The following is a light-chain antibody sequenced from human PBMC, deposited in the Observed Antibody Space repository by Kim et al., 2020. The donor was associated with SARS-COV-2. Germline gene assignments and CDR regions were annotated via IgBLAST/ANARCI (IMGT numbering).Light chain of an antibody. CDR1: RSNIATNT. CDR3: AVWDDYLNGPL. J-gene: IGLJ2*01. CDR2: SNT. V-gene: IGLV1-44*01. Sequence: QPVLTQPPSASETPGRDISISCSGSRSNIATNTVTWYQQLPGTAPKVLIYSNTLRPAGVPDRFSGSKSGTSASLVISDLQPEDEATYYCAVWDDYLNGPLFGGGTQLTVL.